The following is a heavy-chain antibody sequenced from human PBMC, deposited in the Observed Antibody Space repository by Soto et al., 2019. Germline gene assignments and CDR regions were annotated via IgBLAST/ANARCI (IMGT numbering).Heavy chain of an antibody. D-gene: IGHD3-22*01. CDR1: GYTFTSYY. CDR2: INPSGGST. J-gene: IGHJ4*02. V-gene: IGHV1-46*01. CDR3: ARDVLSYYDSSGYAFDY. Sequence: GASVKVSCKASGYTFTSYYMHWVRQAPGQGLEWMGIINPSGGSTSYAQKFQGRVTMTRDMSTSTVYMELSSLRSEDTAVYYCARDVLSYYDSSGYAFDYWGQGTLVTVSS.